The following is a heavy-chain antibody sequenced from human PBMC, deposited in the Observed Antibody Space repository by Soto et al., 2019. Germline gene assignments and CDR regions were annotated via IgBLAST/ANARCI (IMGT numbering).Heavy chain of an antibody. D-gene: IGHD3-10*01. J-gene: IGHJ4*02. V-gene: IGHV4-34*01. CDR2: ITHSGSS. CDR1: GGSFSGYY. Sequence: TSETLSLTCTVYGGSFSGYYWSWIRQPPGKGLEWMGEITHSGSSSYIPSLKSRLTISVDTSKNQLSLKLTSVTAADTAVYYCARGYFYGSGSYYLADYWGQGTPVTVSS. CDR3: ARGYFYGSGSYYLADY.